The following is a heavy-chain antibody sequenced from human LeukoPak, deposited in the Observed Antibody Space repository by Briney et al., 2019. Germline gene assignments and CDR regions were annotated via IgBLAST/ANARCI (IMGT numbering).Heavy chain of an antibody. CDR3: ARDSKRWSLDS. CDR1: GFSFSAYG. D-gene: IGHD4-23*01. Sequence: GRSLRLSCTASGFSFSAYGMHWVSQAPGKGLEWLANISDDERKKYYAESVKGRFTISRDSSKNMLFLQMDSLGPEDTAVYYCARDSKRWSLDSWGQGTLVTVSS. V-gene: IGHV3-30*03. CDR2: ISDDERKK. J-gene: IGHJ4*02.